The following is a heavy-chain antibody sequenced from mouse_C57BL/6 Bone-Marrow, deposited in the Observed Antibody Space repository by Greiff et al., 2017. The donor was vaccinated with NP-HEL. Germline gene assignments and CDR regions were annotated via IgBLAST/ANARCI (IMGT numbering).Heavy chain of an antibody. Sequence: QVQLKDSGPELVKPGASVKLSCKASGYTFTSYWMHWVKQRPGQGLEWIGNINPSNGGTNYNEKFKSKATLTVDKSSSTAYMQLSSLTSEDSAVYYCARADSSGSSWFAYWGQGTLVTVSA. CDR1: GYTFTSYW. D-gene: IGHD3-2*02. CDR3: ARADSSGSSWFAY. V-gene: IGHV1-53*01. CDR2: INPSNGGT. J-gene: IGHJ3*01.